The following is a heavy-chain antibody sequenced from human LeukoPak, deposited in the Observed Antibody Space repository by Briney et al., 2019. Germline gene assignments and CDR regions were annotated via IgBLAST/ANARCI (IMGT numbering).Heavy chain of an antibody. CDR1: GFTFSSYE. Sequence: GGSLRLSCAASGFTFSSYEMNWVRQAPGKGLEWVSYISSSGSTTYYADSVKGRFTISRDNSKNTLYLQMNSLRAEDTAVYYCAKFGGATMAWGQGTLVTVSS. J-gene: IGHJ4*02. D-gene: IGHD4/OR15-4a*01. CDR2: ISSSGSTT. V-gene: IGHV3-48*03. CDR3: AKFGGATMA.